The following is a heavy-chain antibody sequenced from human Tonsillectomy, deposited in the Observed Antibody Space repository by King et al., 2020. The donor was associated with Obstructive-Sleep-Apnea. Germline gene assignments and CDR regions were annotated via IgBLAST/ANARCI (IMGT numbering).Heavy chain of an antibody. J-gene: IGHJ6*02. V-gene: IGHV3-49*03. Sequence: EVQLVESGGGLVQPGRSLRLSCTASGFTFGDYAVSWFRQAPGKGLEWVGFIRSEAYGGTTDYAASVKGRFTISRDDSKNIAYLQLNSLKTEDTAVYYCTSYCSGGSCAVFYYYGMDVWGQGTTVTVS. CDR1: GFTFGDYA. CDR3: TSYCSGGSCAVFYYYGMDV. D-gene: IGHD2-15*01. CDR2: IRSEAYGGTT.